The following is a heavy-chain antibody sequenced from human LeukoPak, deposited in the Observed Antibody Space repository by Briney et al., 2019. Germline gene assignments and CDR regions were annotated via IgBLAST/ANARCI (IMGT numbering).Heavy chain of an antibody. CDR2: IRYDGSNK. Sequence: GGSLRLSCAASGFTFSSYGMHWVRQAPGKGLEWVAFIRYDGSNKYYADSVKGRFTISRDNSKNTLYLQMNSLRAEDTAVYYCAKDPIGNTAMATPDYWGQGTLVTVSS. J-gene: IGHJ4*02. CDR1: GFTFSSYG. D-gene: IGHD5-18*01. CDR3: AKDPIGNTAMATPDY. V-gene: IGHV3-30*02.